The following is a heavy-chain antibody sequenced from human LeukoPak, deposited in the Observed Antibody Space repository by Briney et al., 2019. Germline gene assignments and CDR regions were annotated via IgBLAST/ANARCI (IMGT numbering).Heavy chain of an antibody. CDR1: GGSISSSSYY. CDR2: IYYSGST. J-gene: IGHJ5*02. V-gene: IGHV4-39*07. CDR3: ARDKGPEYSNRIGVFDP. Sequence: SETLSLTCTVSGGSISSSSYYWGWIRQPPGKGLEWIGSIYYSGSTYYNPSLKSRVTISVDTSKNQFSLKLGSVTAADTAVYYCARDKGPEYSNRIGVFDPWGQGTLVTVSS. D-gene: IGHD6-6*01.